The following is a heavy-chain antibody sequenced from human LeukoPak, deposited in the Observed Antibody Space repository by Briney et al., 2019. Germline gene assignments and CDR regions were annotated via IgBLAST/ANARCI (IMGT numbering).Heavy chain of an antibody. V-gene: IGHV4-59*01. D-gene: IGHD2-8*01. J-gene: IGHJ4*02. CDR1: GDPMISYY. Sequence: KPSETLSLTCTVSGDPMISYYWTWIRQPPGKALGWIGYIHYSESGKYTPSLKSRVTMSIDTSKRQIFLRLTSVTAADTAVYYCARGRGMATLPFDSWGQGTLVSVSA. CDR3: ARGRGMATLPFDS. CDR2: IHYSESG.